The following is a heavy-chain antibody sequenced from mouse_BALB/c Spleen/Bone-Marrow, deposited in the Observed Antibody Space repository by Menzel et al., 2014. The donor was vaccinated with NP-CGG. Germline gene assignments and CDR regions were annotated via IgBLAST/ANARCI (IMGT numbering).Heavy chain of an antibody. CDR3: AMGVRLYWYFGV. J-gene: IGHJ1*01. CDR1: GYTFTDCY. Sequence: EVQLQQSGPELVKPGASVKMSCKASGYTFTDCYMKWVKESHEKSLEWIGDINPNNGDTFYYQKFKGKATLTVHRSSSTAYIQLDSLTSEDSAVYYCAMGVRLYWYFGVWGAGTTVTVSS. CDR2: INPNNGDT. V-gene: IGHV1-26*01.